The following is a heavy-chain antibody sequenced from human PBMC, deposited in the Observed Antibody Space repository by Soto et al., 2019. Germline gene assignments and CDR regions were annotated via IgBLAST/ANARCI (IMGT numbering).Heavy chain of an antibody. D-gene: IGHD3-10*01. CDR1: GFTFSRYA. CDR2: ISRDGSNK. J-gene: IGHJ4*02. V-gene: IGHV3-30*04. Sequence: QVQVVESGGGVGQPGRSLRLSCAASGFTFSRYAIHWVRQAPGKGLEWVAVISRDGSNKYYVDSVKGRVTISRDNSKNTLYLQMNSLRDEDTAVYYCARSRNSAVADSFDFWGQGTLVTVSS. CDR3: ARSRNSAVADSFDF.